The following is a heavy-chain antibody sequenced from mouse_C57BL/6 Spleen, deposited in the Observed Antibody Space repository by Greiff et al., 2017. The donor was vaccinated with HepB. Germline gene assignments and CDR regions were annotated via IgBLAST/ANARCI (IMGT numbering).Heavy chain of an antibody. J-gene: IGHJ2*01. CDR1: GYTFTSYW. CDR3: ASGGLFDY. V-gene: IGHV1-69*01. D-gene: IGHD3-1*01. Sequence: QVQLQQPGAELVMPGASVKLSCKASGYTFTSYWMHWVKQRPGQGLEWIGEIDPSDSYTNYNQKFKGKSTLTVDKSSSTAYMQLSSLTSEDSAVYYCASGGLFDYWGQGTTLTVSS. CDR2: IDPSDSYT.